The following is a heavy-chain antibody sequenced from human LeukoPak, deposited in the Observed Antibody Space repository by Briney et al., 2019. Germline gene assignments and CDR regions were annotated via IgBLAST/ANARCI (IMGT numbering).Heavy chain of an antibody. D-gene: IGHD2-15*01. CDR3: ARDCGGGSCYGPYDAFDI. CDR1: GFTFSSYE. J-gene: IGHJ3*02. CDR2: ISSSGSTI. V-gene: IGHV3-48*03. Sequence: PGGSLRLSCAASGFTFSSYEMNWVRQAPGKGLEWVSYISSSGSTIHYADSVKGRFTISRDNAKNSLYLQMNSLRAEDTAVYYCARDCGGGSCYGPYDAFDIWGQGTMVTVSP.